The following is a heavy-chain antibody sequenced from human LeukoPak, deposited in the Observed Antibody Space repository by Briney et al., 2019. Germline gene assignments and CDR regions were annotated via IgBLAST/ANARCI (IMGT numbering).Heavy chain of an antibody. V-gene: IGHV5-51*01. CDR1: GYSFSSYW. CDR2: IYPGDPDT. CDR3: AREKYVGRLTDH. Sequence: ESLKISCKGSGYSFSSYWVGWVRQMPGKGLEWMGIIYPGDPDTRYSPSFRGQVTISADKSISTAYLQWRSLKASDSAMFYCAREKYVGRLTDHWGQGTLVTVSS. D-gene: IGHD3-10*02. J-gene: IGHJ4*02.